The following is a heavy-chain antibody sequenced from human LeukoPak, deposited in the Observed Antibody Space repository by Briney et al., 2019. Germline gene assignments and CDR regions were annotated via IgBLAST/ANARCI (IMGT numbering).Heavy chain of an antibody. CDR1: RYTFTSYY. CDR2: INPSGGST. CDR3: ASSVFLPTTPLDY. V-gene: IGHV1-46*01. Sequence: ASVKVSCKASRYTFTSYYMHWVRQAPGQGLEWMGIINPSGGSTSYAQKFQGRVTMTRDTSTSTVYMELSSLRSEDTAVYYCASSVFLPTTPLDYWGQGTLVTVSS. J-gene: IGHJ4*02. D-gene: IGHD5/OR15-5a*01.